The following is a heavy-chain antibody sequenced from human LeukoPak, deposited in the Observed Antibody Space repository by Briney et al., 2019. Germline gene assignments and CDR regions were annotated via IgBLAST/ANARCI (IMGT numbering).Heavy chain of an antibody. CDR1: GFTFSSYG. V-gene: IGHV3-30*18. J-gene: IGHJ6*02. D-gene: IGHD5-18*01. Sequence: GRSLRLSCAASGFTFSSYGMHWVRQAPGKGLEGVAVISYDGSNKYYADSVKGRFTISRDNSKNTLYLQMNCLRAEDTAVYYCAKDLGGIQLWSDTVGMDVWGQGTTVTVSS. CDR2: ISYDGSNK. CDR3: AKDLGGIQLWSDTVGMDV.